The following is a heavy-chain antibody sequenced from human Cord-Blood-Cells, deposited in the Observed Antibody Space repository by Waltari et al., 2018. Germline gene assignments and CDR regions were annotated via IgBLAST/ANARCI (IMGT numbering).Heavy chain of an antibody. D-gene: IGHD3-22*01. CDR3: ARQVGYYDSSGYLYNWFDP. Sequence: QLQLQESGPGLVKPSETLSLTCTVSGGSISSSSYYWGWIRQPPGKGLEWIGSIYYSGSPYYNPSLKSRVTISVDTSKNQFSLKLSSVTAADTAVYYCARQVGYYDSSGYLYNWFDPWGQGTLVTVSS. CDR2: IYYSGSP. V-gene: IGHV4-39*07. J-gene: IGHJ5*02. CDR1: GGSISSSSYY.